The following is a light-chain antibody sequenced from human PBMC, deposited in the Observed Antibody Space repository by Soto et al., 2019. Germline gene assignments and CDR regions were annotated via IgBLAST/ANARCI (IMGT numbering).Light chain of an antibody. J-gene: IGLJ1*01. Sequence: SVVNLAVYVSRSPGQAIPIPYTGTSSDVGAYNYVSWYQQHPGKVPKLVIYDVTNRPSGVSDRFSGSKSGNTASLTISGLQAGDEADYYCSSYTSNTTPYVFGTGTKVTVL. CDR2: DVT. CDR1: SSDVGAYNY. CDR3: SSYTSNTTPYV. V-gene: IGLV2-14*01.